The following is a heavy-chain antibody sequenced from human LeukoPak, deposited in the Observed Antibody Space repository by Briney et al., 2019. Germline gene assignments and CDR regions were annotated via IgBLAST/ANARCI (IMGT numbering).Heavy chain of an antibody. CDR1: GGSISGYY. V-gene: IGHV4-59*01. CDR2: IYYSGST. CDR3: ARDSARYCSSTSCYPKGLDY. D-gene: IGHD2-2*01. J-gene: IGHJ4*02. Sequence: PSETLSLTCTVSGGSISGYYWSWIRQPPGKGLEWIGYIYYSGSTNYNPSFKSRVTISVDTSKNQFSLKLSSVTAADTAVYYCARDSARYCSSTSCYPKGLDYWGQGTLVTVSS.